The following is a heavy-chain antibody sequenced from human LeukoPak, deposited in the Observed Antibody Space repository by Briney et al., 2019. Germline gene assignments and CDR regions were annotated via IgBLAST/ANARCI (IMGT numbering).Heavy chain of an antibody. J-gene: IGHJ4*02. CDR3: ARNRLNIDY. CDR2: IKEDGSEN. V-gene: IGHV3-7*01. Sequence: GGSLRLSCAASGFTFSSHWMSWVRQAPGKGLEWVANIKEDGSENYYVDSVKGRFTISRDNAKNSLYLQMNSLRAEDTAVYYCARNRLNIDYWGQGTLVTVSS. CDR1: GFTFSSHW. D-gene: IGHD1-14*01.